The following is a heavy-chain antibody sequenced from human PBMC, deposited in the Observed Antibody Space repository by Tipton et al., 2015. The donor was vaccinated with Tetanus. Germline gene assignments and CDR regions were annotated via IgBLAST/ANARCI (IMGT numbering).Heavy chain of an antibody. CDR1: CGSLSGYH. D-gene: IGHD3-10*01. Sequence: LRLSCTVSCGSLSGYHWNWIRQSPGKGLEWIGNIYHSESANYNPSLKSRVTISVDTSKNQITLTLKSVTAANTALYYCAGGGEKITTSDRRQRRATNYYYHFGLDVWGQGAQVTVSS. J-gene: IGHJ6*01. CDR3: AGGGEKITTSDRRQRRATNYYYHFGLDV. CDR2: IYHSESA. V-gene: IGHV4-59*01.